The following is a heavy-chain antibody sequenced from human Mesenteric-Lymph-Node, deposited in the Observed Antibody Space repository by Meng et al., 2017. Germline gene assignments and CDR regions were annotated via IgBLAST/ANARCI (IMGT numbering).Heavy chain of an antibody. Sequence: SETLSLTCTVSGGSISSSSYYWSWIRQPPGKGLEWIGEINHSGSTNYNPSLKSRVTISVDTSKNQFSLKLSSVTAADTAVYYCARRGYYDILTGNFDYWGQGTLVTVSS. D-gene: IGHD3-9*01. CDR2: INHSGST. V-gene: IGHV4-39*07. CDR1: GGSISSSSYY. CDR3: ARRGYYDILTGNFDY. J-gene: IGHJ4*02.